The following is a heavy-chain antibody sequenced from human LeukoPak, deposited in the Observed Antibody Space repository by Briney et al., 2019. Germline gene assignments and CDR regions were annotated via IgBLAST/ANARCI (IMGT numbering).Heavy chain of an antibody. CDR3: ARAIAAAGGMDV. J-gene: IGHJ6*02. V-gene: IGHV1-2*02. Sequence: GASVNVSCKASGYTFTGYYMHWVRQAPGQGLEWMGWINPNSGGTNYAQTFQGRVTMTRDTSISTAYMELSRLRSDATAVYYCARAIAAAGGMDVWGQGTTVTVSS. CDR1: GYTFTGYY. CDR2: INPNSGGT. D-gene: IGHD6-13*01.